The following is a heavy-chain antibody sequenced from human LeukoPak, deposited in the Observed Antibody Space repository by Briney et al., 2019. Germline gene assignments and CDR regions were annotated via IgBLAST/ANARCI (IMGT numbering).Heavy chain of an antibody. CDR3: ARDIASTRMDV. CDR1: GFTFRSHG. V-gene: IGHV3-33*01. D-gene: IGHD2-15*01. Sequence: GGSLRLSCVASGFTFRSHGMHWVRQAPGKGLEWVAVIWYDGSNEYFADSVKGRFTISRDNSKDILYLQMNSLRAEDTAVYYCARDIASTRMDVWGQGTTVSVSS. J-gene: IGHJ6*02. CDR2: IWYDGSNE.